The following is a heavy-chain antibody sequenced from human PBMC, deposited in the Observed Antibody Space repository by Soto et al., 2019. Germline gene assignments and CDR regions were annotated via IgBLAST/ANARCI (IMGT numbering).Heavy chain of an antibody. Sequence: QVQLQESGPGLVKPSGTLSLTCAVSGGSISSSNWWSWVRQPPGKGLEWIGEIYHSGSTNYNPSLKTRVTLSVDKSKNQFSLKLSSVTAADTAVYSCASERRGHAFDIWGQGTMVTVSS. J-gene: IGHJ3*02. D-gene: IGHD3-10*01. CDR3: ASERRGHAFDI. CDR2: IYHSGST. CDR1: GGSISSSNW. V-gene: IGHV4-4*02.